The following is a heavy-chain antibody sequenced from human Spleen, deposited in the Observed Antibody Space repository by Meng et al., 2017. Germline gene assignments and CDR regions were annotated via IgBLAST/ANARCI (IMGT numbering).Heavy chain of an antibody. CDR2: NETKSEGGIA. CDR1: C. D-gene: IGHD6-13*01. CDR3: ATGAAAADH. J-gene: IGHJ4*02. Sequence: CRDSVRQAPGKGPELVCRNETKSEGGIADYAAPVKGRFYISRDDSKNTLYLQMNTLISEDTGVYFCATGAAAADHWGQGTLVTVSS. V-gene: IGHV3-15*04.